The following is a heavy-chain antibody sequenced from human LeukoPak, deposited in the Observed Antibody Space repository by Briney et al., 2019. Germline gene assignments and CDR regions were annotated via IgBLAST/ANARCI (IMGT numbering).Heavy chain of an antibody. D-gene: IGHD2-21*02. J-gene: IGHJ3*02. CDR1: GFTFSSYW. CDR2: INSDGSST. CDR3: AREHIVVVTAIRHDAFDI. V-gene: IGHV3-74*01. Sequence: GGSLRLSCAASGFTFSSYWIHWVRQAPGKGLVWVSRINSDGSSTSYADSVKGRFTISRDNAKNTLYLQMNSLRAEDTAVYYCAREHIVVVTAIRHDAFDIWGQGTMVTVSS.